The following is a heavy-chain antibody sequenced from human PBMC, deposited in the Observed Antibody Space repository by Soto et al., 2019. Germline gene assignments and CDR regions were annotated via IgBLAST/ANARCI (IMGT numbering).Heavy chain of an antibody. CDR1: GFSLSTYDMG. D-gene: IGHD4-17*01. J-gene: IGHJ4*02. CDR3: AHAGDYDLLTFDR. Sequence: QITLKESGPTLVRPAQTLTLTCDFSGFSLSTYDMGVAWIRQPPGKALEWLALIYWDDDKRYSPSLKDRLAISKDTSSNQVVRTITNMHPGDTATYFCAHAGDYDLLTFDRWGPGTLGSVSS. CDR2: IYWDDDK. V-gene: IGHV2-5*02.